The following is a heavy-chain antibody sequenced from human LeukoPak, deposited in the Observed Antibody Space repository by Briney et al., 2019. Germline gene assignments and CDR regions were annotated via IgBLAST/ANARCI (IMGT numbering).Heavy chain of an antibody. J-gene: IGHJ3*01. D-gene: IGHD2-15*01. CDR1: GFTYSNAW. Sequence: GGSLRLSCEASGFTYSNAWMTWVRQAPGKGLEWVGRIKSKAVGETTDYAAPGNGRFIISRDDSKNTVYLQMNSLKPEDTAVYYCTTGYCDGGSCYGYDVWGQGAMVIVSS. V-gene: IGHV3-15*01. CDR2: IKSKAVGETT. CDR3: TTGYCDGGSCYGYDV.